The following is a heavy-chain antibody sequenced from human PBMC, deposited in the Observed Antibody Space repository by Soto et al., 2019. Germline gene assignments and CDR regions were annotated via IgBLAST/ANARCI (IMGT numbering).Heavy chain of an antibody. Sequence: GGSLRLSCAASGFTFSDYYMSWIRQAPGKGLEWVSYISSSGSTIYYADSVKGRFTISRDNAKNSLYLQMNSLRAEDTAVYYCARDHPYYDILTGSGRHIYYMDVWGKGTTVTVSS. V-gene: IGHV3-11*01. CDR3: ARDHPYYDILTGSGRHIYYMDV. J-gene: IGHJ6*03. CDR2: ISSSGSTI. D-gene: IGHD3-9*01. CDR1: GFTFSDYY.